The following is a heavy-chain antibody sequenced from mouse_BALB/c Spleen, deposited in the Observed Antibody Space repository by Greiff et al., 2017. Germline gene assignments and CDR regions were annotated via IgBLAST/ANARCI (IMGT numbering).Heavy chain of an antibody. CDR2: ISYSGST. J-gene: IGHJ1*01. CDR3: ARWGYGSSYRYFDV. CDR1: GDSITSGY. V-gene: IGHV3-8*02. Sequence: EVKLMESGPSLVKPSQTLSLTCSVTGDSITSGYWNWIRKFPGNKLEYMGYISYSGSTYYNPSLKSRISITRDTSKNQYYLQLNSVTTEDTATYYCARWGYGSSYRYFDVWGAGTTVTVSS. D-gene: IGHD1-1*01.